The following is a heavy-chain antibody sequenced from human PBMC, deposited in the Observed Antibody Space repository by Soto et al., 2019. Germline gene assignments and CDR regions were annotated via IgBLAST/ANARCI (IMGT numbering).Heavy chain of an antibody. D-gene: IGHD3-10*01. CDR3: ARGVRGVIGEQYYFDY. V-gene: IGHV4-59*01. J-gene: IGHJ4*02. CDR2: IYYSGST. CDR1: GGSISSYY. Sequence: NPSETLSLTCTVSGGSISSYYWSWIRQPPGKGLEWIGYIYYSGSTNYNPSLKSRVTISVDTSKNQFSLKLSSVTAADTAVYYCARGVRGVIGEQYYFDYWGQGTLVTVSS.